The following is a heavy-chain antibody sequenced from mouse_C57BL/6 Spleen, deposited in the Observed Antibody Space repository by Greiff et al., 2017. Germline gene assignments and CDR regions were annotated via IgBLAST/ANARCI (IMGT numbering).Heavy chain of an antibody. CDR1: GFSLTSYG. CDR3: AKKGDYGSSFYAMDY. CDR2: IWRGGST. D-gene: IGHD1-1*01. V-gene: IGHV2-5*01. Sequence: QVHVKQSGPGLVQPSQSLSITCTVSGFSLTSYGVHWVRQSPGKGLEWLGVIWRGGSTDYNAAFMSRLSITKDNSKSQVFFKMNSLQADDTAIYYCAKKGDYGSSFYAMDYWGQGTSVTVSS. J-gene: IGHJ4*01.